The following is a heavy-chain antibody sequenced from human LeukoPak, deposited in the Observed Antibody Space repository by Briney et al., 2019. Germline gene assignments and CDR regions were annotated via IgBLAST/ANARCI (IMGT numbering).Heavy chain of an antibody. Sequence: GGSLRLSCAASGFTFSSYGMLWVRQAPGKGLECVAFVRYGGSNKYYAESVKGRFTISRDNSKNTLYLQMNSLGAEDTAVYYCAKEESAAAGIYWGQGTLVTVSS. CDR1: GFTFSSYG. J-gene: IGHJ4*02. CDR3: AKEESAAAGIY. D-gene: IGHD6-13*01. V-gene: IGHV3-30*02. CDR2: VRYGGSNK.